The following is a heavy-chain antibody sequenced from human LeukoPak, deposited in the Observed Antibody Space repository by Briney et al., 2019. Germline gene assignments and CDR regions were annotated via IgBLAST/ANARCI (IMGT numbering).Heavy chain of an antibody. V-gene: IGHV1-24*01. J-gene: IGHJ4*02. CDR1: GYTLTELS. D-gene: IGHD6-19*01. CDR3: ATDIAVAGTFDY. CDR2: FDPEDGET. Sequence: ASVKVSCKVSGYTLTELSMHWVRQAPGKGLEWMGGFDPEDGETIYAQKLQGRVTMTEDTSTDTAYMELSSLRSEDTAVYYCATDIAVAGTFDYWGQGTLVTVSS.